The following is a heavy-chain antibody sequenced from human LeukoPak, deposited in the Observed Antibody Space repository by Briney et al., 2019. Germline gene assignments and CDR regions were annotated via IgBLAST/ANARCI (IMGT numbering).Heavy chain of an antibody. CDR2: IYHSGST. Sequence: SGTLSLTCAVSGGSISSSNWWSWVRQPPGKGLEWIGEIYHSGSTNYNPSLKSRVTISVDTSKNQFSLKLTSVTAADTAVYYCARYYYDGSGYYPVADYWGQGTLVTVSP. CDR3: ARYYYDGSGYYPVADY. D-gene: IGHD3-22*01. CDR1: GGSISSSNW. V-gene: IGHV4-4*02. J-gene: IGHJ4*02.